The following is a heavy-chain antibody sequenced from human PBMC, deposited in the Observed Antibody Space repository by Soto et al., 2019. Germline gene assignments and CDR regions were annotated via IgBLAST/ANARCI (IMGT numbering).Heavy chain of an antibody. D-gene: IGHD6-13*01. J-gene: IGHJ6*02. Sequence: GASVRVSCRASGYTFTSYGICWVRQAPGQGLEWMGWISAYNGNTNYAQKLQGRVTMTTDTSTSTAYMELRSLRSDDTAVYYCARVAAAIHTYYYYGMDVWGQGTTVTVSS. CDR1: GYTFTSYG. CDR2: ISAYNGNT. V-gene: IGHV1-18*04. CDR3: ARVAAAIHTYYYYGMDV.